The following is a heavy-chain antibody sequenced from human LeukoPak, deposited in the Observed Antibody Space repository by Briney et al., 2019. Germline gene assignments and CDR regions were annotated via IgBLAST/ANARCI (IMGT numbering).Heavy chain of an antibody. CDR2: ISGSGGST. D-gene: IGHD5-18*01. CDR3: ASAGGYSYGSGRDY. V-gene: IGHV3-23*01. Sequence: GGSLRLSCAASGLTFSSYAMSWVRQAPGKGLEWVSAISGSGGSTYYADSVKGRFTISRDNSKNTLYLQMNSLRAEDTAVYYCASAGGYSYGSGRDYWGQGTLVTVSS. CDR1: GLTFSSYA. J-gene: IGHJ4*02.